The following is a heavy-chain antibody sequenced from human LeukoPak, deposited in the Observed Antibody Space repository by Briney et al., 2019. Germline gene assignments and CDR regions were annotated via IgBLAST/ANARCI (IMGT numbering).Heavy chain of an antibody. CDR3: AREGGHPLVREDAFDI. V-gene: IGHV3-7*01. Sequence: GGSLRLSCAASGFTFSSYWMSWVRQAPGKGLEWVANIKQDGSEKYYVDSVKGRFTISRDNAKNSLYLQMNSLRAEDTAVYYCAREGGHPLVREDAFDIWGQGTMVTVSS. CDR2: IKQDGSEK. CDR1: GFTFSSYW. D-gene: IGHD6-13*01. J-gene: IGHJ3*02.